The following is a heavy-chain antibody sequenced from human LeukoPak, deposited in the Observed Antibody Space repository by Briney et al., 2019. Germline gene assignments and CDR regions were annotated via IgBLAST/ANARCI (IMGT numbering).Heavy chain of an antibody. CDR1: GFTFSDYA. V-gene: IGHV3-23*01. Sequence: GGSLRLSCAASGFTFSDYAMNWGRQAPGKGLEWVSGTGSTGVSTFYADSVKGRFTVSRDNSKNTLSLQMNSLRAEDTAVYYCAKDPGVVPAHYFDYWGQGTLVTVSS. D-gene: IGHD2-2*01. CDR2: TGSTGVST. J-gene: IGHJ4*02. CDR3: AKDPGVVPAHYFDY.